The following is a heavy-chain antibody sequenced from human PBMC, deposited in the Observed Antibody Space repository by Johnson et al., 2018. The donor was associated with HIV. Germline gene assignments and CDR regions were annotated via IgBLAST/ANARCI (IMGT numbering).Heavy chain of an antibody. CDR1: GSTFSSYA. J-gene: IGHJ3*02. CDR3: AKDFVTHGAFDI. CDR2: ISSSGSTI. V-gene: IGHV3-48*02. Sequence: EVQLVESGGGVVQPGRSLRLSCPASGSTFSSYAMHWVRLAPAKGLEWVSYISSSGSTIYYADPVKGRFTISRDNSKNTLYLQMHSLRDEDTAVYDCAKDFVTHGAFDIWGQGTMVTVSS. D-gene: IGHD2-21*01.